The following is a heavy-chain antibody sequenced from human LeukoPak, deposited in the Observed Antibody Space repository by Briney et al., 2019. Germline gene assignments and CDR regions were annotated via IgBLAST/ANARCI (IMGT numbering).Heavy chain of an antibody. CDR2: FSGSGGST. CDR1: GFTFSSYW. CDR3: ARVAVAGPTGWFDP. V-gene: IGHV3-23*01. D-gene: IGHD6-19*01. J-gene: IGHJ5*02. Sequence: PGGSLRLSCAASGFTFSSYWMHWVRQAPGKGLEWVSAFSGSGGSTYYADSVKGRFTISRDNVDNVVYLQMNSLGAEDTAVYYCARVAVAGPTGWFDPWGQGTLVTVSS.